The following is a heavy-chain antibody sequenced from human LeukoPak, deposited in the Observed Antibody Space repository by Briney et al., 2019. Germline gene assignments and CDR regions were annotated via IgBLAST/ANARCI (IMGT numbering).Heavy chain of an antibody. CDR3: ARDGGVRYFDL. CDR1: GFTSSSYS. J-gene: IGHJ2*01. V-gene: IGHV3-21*01. D-gene: IGHD4-23*01. Sequence: GGSLRLSCAASGFTSSSYSMNWVRQAPGKGLEWVSSISSSSSYIYYADSVKGRFTISRDNAKNSLYLQMNSLRAEDTAVYYCARDGGVRYFDLWGRGTLVTVSS. CDR2: ISSSSSYI.